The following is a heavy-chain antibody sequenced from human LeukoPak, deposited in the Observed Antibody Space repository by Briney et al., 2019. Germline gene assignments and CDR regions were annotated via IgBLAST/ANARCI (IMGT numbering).Heavy chain of an antibody. D-gene: IGHD3-22*01. CDR2: ISDSGGRA. CDR1: GFTFSSYA. Sequence: GGSLRLSCAASGFTFSSYAMNWVRQAPGEGLEWVSTISDSGGRAYYADSVKGRFTISRDNSKNTLYLQMNSLRAEDTAVYYCALDGSSSGASYYYYYMDVWGKGTTVTVSS. V-gene: IGHV3-23*01. J-gene: IGHJ6*03. CDR3: ALDGSSSGASYYYYYMDV.